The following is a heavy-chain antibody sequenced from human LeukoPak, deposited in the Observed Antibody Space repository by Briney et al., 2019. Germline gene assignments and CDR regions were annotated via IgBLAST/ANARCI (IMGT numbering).Heavy chain of an antibody. Sequence: GGSLRLSCAASGFTVSSNYRSWVRQAPGKGLEWVSVIYSGGSTYYADSVKGRFTISRDNSKSTLYLQMNSLRAEDTAVYYCARDRMGAASYYYYYMDVWGKGTTVTVSS. J-gene: IGHJ6*03. D-gene: IGHD1-26*01. CDR1: GFTVSSNY. V-gene: IGHV3-53*01. CDR2: IYSGGST. CDR3: ARDRMGAASYYYYYMDV.